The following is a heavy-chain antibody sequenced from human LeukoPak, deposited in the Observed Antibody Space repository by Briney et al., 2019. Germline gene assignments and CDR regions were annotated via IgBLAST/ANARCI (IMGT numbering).Heavy chain of an antibody. V-gene: IGHV3-74*01. D-gene: IGHD2-2*01. CDR2: INSDGSST. CDR3: ARDDLGYCSSTSCPLRY. J-gene: IGHJ4*02. Sequence: PGGSLRLSCAASGFTFSSYEMNWVRQAPGKGLVWVSRINSDGSSTSYADSVKGRFTISRDNAKNTLYLQMNSLRAEDTAVYYCARDDLGYCSSTSCPLRYWGQGTLVTVSS. CDR1: GFTFSSYE.